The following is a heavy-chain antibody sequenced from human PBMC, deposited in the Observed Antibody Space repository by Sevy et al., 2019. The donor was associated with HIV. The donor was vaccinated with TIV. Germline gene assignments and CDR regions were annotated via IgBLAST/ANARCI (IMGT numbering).Heavy chain of an antibody. D-gene: IGHD3-10*01. CDR3: ETKGSGSYYNADDAFDI. CDR2: ISGSGGTT. CDR1: GFTFSSYA. Sequence: GGSLRLSCAASGFTFSSYAMSWVRQAPGKGLEWVSAISGSGGTTYYADSVKGRFTISRDNSKNTLYLHMNSLRAEDTAVYYCETKGSGSYYNADDAFDIWGQGTMVTVSS. V-gene: IGHV3-23*01. J-gene: IGHJ3*02.